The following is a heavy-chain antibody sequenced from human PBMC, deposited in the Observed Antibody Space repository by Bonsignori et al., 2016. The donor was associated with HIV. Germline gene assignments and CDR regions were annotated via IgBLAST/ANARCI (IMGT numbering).Heavy chain of an antibody. Sequence: GGSLRLSCAASGFTFSSYEMNWVRQAPGKGLEWVSYISSSGSTIYYADSVKGRFTISRDNAKNSLYLQMNSLRAEDTAVYYCARDVEIPTTDLRQQLVRGFPLRDAFDIWGQGTMVTVSS. CDR1: GFTFSSYE. CDR2: ISSSGSTI. V-gene: IGHV3-48*03. CDR3: ARDVEIPTTDLRQQLVRGFPLRDAFDI. D-gene: IGHD6-13*01. J-gene: IGHJ3*02.